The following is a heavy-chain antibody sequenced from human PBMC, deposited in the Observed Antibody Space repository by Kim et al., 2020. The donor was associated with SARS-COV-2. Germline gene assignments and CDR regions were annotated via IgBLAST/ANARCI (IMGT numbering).Heavy chain of an antibody. CDR3: ARDLDYYDSSEPHDN. J-gene: IGHJ4*02. Sequence: DSVNGRFTIYRDNSKNTLYLQMNSLRAEDTAVYYCARDLDYYDSSEPHDNWGQGTLVTVSS. D-gene: IGHD3-22*01. V-gene: IGHV3-53*01.